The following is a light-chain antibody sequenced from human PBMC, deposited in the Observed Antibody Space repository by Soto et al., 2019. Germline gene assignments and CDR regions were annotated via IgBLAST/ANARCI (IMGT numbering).Light chain of an antibody. CDR2: GNT. CDR3: QSYDTSLTGFYV. V-gene: IGLV1-40*01. J-gene: IGLJ1*01. Sequence: VLTQPPSVSGAPGQRVTISCTGSNSNIGTGYDVHWYQQLPGTAPKLLIYGNTNRPSGVPDRFSGSKSATSASLAITGLQAADEADYYCQSYDTSLTGFYVFGTGTKVTVL. CDR1: NSNIGTGYD.